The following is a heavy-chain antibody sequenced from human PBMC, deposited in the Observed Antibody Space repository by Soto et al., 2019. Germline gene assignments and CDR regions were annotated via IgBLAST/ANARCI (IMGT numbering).Heavy chain of an antibody. CDR3: SSVSPSPDY. Sequence: QVQLVESGGGLVKPGGSRRLSCAASGFTFSDSYMSWIRQAPGKGLEWVSYISTSGSTINYADSVKGRFTISRDNAKNSLDLQMNSLRAEDTAGDYWSSVSPSPDYWGQGTLVTVSS. V-gene: IGHV3-11*01. J-gene: IGHJ4*02. CDR2: ISTSGSTI. CDR1: GFTFSDSY.